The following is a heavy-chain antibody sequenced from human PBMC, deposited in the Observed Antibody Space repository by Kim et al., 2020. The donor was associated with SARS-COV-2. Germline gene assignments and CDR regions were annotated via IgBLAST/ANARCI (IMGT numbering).Heavy chain of an antibody. CDR2: IYYSGST. D-gene: IGHD6-19*01. V-gene: IGHV4-61*01. CDR3: ARDRVLYSSGRIYYYGMDV. J-gene: IGHJ6*02. CDR1: GGSVSSGSYY. Sequence: SETLSLTCTVSGGSVSSGSYYWSWIRQPPGKGLEWIGYIYYSGSTNYNPSLKSRVTISVDTSKNQFSLKLSSVTAADTAVYYCARDRVLYSSGRIYYYGMDVWGQGTTVTVSS.